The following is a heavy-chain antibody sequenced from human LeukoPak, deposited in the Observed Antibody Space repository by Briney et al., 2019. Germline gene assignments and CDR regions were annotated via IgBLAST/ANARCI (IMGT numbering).Heavy chain of an antibody. D-gene: IGHD3-22*01. CDR2: IILIFGTA. CDR3: ARASGYAYGCFDP. V-gene: IGHV1-69*05. Sequence: SVTVSCKASGGTFSNYAISWVRQAPGQGLEWMGGIILIFGTANYAQKFQGRVTITKDEAQSTDYMELSSLRSEDTAVYYCARASGYAYGCFDPWGQGTLVTVSS. J-gene: IGHJ5*02. CDR1: GGTFSNYA.